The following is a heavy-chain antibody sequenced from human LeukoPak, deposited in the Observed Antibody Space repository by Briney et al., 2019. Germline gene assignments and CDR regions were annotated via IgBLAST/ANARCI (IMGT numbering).Heavy chain of an antibody. CDR1: GDSVSSNSVT. J-gene: IGHJ4*02. D-gene: IGHD3-22*01. CDR3: ARGYETSGYYLGTYFDY. CDR2: TYYRSKWFN. Sequence: SQTLSLTCAISGDSVSSNSVTWNWIRQSPSRDLEWLGRTYYRSKWFNDYAVSVKSRITINPDTSKNQFSLQLNSVTPEDTAVYYCARGYETSGYYLGTYFDYWGQGTLVTVSS. V-gene: IGHV6-1*01.